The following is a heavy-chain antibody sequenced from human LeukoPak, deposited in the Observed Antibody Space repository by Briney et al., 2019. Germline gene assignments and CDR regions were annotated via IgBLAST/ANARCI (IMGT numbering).Heavy chain of an antibody. CDR2: IRSKAYGGTT. CDR3: VVAATPYYFDY. D-gene: IGHD2-15*01. Sequence: GGSLKLSCTASGFTFGDYAMSWFRQAPGKGLEWVGFIRSKAYGGTTEYAASVKGRFTISRDDSKSIAYLQMNSLKTEDTAVYYAVVAATPYYFDYWGQGTLVTVSS. CDR1: GFTFGDYA. V-gene: IGHV3-49*03. J-gene: IGHJ4*02.